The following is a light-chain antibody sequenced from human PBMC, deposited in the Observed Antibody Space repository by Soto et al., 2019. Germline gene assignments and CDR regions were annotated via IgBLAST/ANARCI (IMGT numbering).Light chain of an antibody. J-gene: IGLJ2*01. CDR2: DVN. CDR3: SSYTSSSTRVV. CDR1: SSDVGRYNY. V-gene: IGLV2-14*01. Sequence: QSVLTQPASVSGSPGQSITISCTGTSSDVGRYNYVSWYQQHPGKAPKLMIYDVNNRPSGVSNRFSGSKSGNTASLTISGLHAEDEADYYCSSYTSSSTRVVFGGGTKLTVL.